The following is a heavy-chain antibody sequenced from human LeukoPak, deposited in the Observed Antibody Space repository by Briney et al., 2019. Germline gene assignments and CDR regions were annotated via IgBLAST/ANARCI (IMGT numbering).Heavy chain of an antibody. CDR3: ARGLGPSAMFDP. J-gene: IGHJ5*02. Sequence: PSETLSLTCTVSSGSISSYYWNWIRQPSGKGLEWIGYIHYSGSTNYNPSLKSRVTISVETSKNQFSLKLASVTAADTAVYYCARGLGPSAMFDPWGQGTLVTVSS. CDR2: IHYSGST. D-gene: IGHD6-6*01. V-gene: IGHV4-59*01. CDR1: SGSISSYY.